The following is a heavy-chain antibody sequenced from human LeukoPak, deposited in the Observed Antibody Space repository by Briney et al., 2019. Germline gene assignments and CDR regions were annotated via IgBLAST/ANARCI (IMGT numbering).Heavy chain of an antibody. V-gene: IGHV3-30-3*01. D-gene: IGHD6-13*01. Sequence: PGRSLRLSCAASGFTFSSYAMHWVRQAPGKGLEWVAVISYDGSNKYYADSVKGRFTISRDSSKNTLYLQMNTLRAEDTALYYCARELGYAFDIWGQGTMVAVSS. CDR3: ARELGYAFDI. CDR2: ISYDGSNK. CDR1: GFTFSSYA. J-gene: IGHJ3*02.